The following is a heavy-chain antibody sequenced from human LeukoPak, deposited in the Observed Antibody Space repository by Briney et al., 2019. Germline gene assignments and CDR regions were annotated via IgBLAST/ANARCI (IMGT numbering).Heavy chain of an antibody. J-gene: IGHJ4*02. Sequence: ASVKVSCKASGYTFTSYDINWVRQATGQGLEWMGWMNPNSGNTGYAQKFQGRVTMTRNTSISTAYMELSRLRSDDTAVYYCASESSSGWYYFDYWGQGTLVTVSS. V-gene: IGHV1-8*01. CDR3: ASESSSGWYYFDY. D-gene: IGHD6-19*01. CDR1: GYTFTSYD. CDR2: MNPNSGNT.